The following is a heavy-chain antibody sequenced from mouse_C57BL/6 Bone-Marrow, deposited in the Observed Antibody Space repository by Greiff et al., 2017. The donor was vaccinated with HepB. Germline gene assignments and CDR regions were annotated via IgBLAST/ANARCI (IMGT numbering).Heavy chain of an antibody. V-gene: IGHV1-81*01. CDR3: ANYYYGSSYRDD. D-gene: IGHD1-1*01. Sequence: VQRVESGAELARPGASVKLSCKASGYTFTSYGISWVKQRTGQGLEWIGEIYPRSGNTYYNEKFKGKATLTADKSSSTAYMERRSLTSEDSAVYFCANYYYGSSYRDDWGQGTTLTVSS. CDR2: IYPRSGNT. CDR1: GYTFTSYG. J-gene: IGHJ2*01.